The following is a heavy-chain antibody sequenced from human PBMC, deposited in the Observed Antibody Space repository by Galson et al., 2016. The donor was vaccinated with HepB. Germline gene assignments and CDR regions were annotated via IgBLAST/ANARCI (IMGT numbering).Heavy chain of an antibody. Sequence: LSLTCTVSGGSISSGSYYWSWIRQPAGKGLEWIGRIYTSGSTNYNPSLKSRVTISVDTSKNQFSLKLSSVTAADTAVYYCASHPRGSSSWYSYYYGMDVWGKGTTVTVSS. J-gene: IGHJ6*04. V-gene: IGHV4-61*02. CDR3: ASHPRGSSSWYSYYYGMDV. CDR2: IYTSGST. D-gene: IGHD6-13*01. CDR1: GGSISSGSYY.